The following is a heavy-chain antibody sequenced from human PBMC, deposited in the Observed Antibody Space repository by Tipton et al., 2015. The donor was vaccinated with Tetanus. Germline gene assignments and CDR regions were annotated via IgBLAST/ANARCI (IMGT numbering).Heavy chain of an antibody. CDR3: AKGLGFYGMDV. J-gene: IGHJ6*02. CDR2: ISWNSGSI. D-gene: IGHD3-3*01. Sequence: RSLRLSCAASGFTFDDYAMHWVRQAPGKGLEWVSGISWNSGSIGYADSVKGRFTISRDNAKNSLYLQMNSLRAEDTALYYCAKGLGFYGMDVWGQGTTVTVSS. CDR1: GFTFDDYA. V-gene: IGHV3-9*01.